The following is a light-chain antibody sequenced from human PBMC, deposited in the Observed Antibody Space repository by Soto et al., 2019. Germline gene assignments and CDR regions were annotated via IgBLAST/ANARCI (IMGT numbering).Light chain of an antibody. Sequence: QSVLTPPPSVSAAPGQKVTISRPGSSSHIGNNYVSWYQQLPGTAPKLLIYDNDKRPSGIPDRFSGSKSGTSATLGITGLQTGDEADYYCGTWDTSLSAGVFGGGTKVTVL. V-gene: IGLV1-51*01. J-gene: IGLJ2*01. CDR1: SSHIGNNY. CDR3: GTWDTSLSAGV. CDR2: DND.